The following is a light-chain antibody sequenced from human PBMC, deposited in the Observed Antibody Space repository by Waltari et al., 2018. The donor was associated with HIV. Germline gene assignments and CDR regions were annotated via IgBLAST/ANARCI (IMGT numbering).Light chain of an antibody. Sequence: QSALTHPASLSGSPGQSIPPSCTGTSRDLVSYILSSYYQQHPGKAPKLMIYEVSKRPSGVSNRFSGAKSGNTAFLTISGRQAEDEADYYCCSYAGSSTFVVFGGGTKLTVL. CDR1: SRDLVSYIL. CDR3: CSYAGSSTFVV. J-gene: IGLJ2*01. CDR2: EVS. V-gene: IGLV2-23*02.